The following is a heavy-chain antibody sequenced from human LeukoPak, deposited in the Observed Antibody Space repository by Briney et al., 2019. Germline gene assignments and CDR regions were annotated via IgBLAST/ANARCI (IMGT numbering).Heavy chain of an antibody. D-gene: IGHD6-19*01. CDR2: KSNTGRSI. J-gene: IGHJ1*01. Sequence: GGPLRLRYGASGFIFSNYKVNYVRQARGKGLEWVSYKSNTGRSIYYADSVKGRFTISRDNAKNSLYLQMNRLRAEDSAVYYCARDSRAVAAGFCGWGQGALVTVS. CDR1: GFIFSNYK. CDR3: ARDSRAVAAGFCG. V-gene: IGHV3-48*01.